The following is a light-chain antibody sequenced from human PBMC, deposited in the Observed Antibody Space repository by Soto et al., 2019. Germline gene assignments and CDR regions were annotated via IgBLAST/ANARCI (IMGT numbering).Light chain of an antibody. J-gene: IGKJ5*01. Sequence: EIVMTQSPATLPVSPGERATLSCRASRTVSVNLAWYQQKPGQAPRLVIYGASTRATGVPARFSGSGSGTEFTLTISSLQSEDFAVYYCQQYNNWPAITFGQGTRLEIK. CDR1: RTVSVN. CDR3: QQYNNWPAIT. CDR2: GAS. V-gene: IGKV3-15*01.